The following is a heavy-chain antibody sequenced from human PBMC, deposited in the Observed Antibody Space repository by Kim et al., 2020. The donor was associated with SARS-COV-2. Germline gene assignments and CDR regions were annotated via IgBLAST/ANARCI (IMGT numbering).Heavy chain of an antibody. CDR2: IYYSGST. V-gene: IGHV4-39*07. J-gene: IGHJ4*02. Sequence: SETLSLTCTVSGGSISSSSYYWGWIRQPPGKGLEWIGSIYYSGSTYYNPSLKSRVTISVDTSKNQFSLKLSSVTAADTAVYYCARVGRREWLTGDYWGQGTLVTVSS. D-gene: IGHD6-19*01. CDR3: ARVGRREWLTGDY. CDR1: GGSISSSSYY.